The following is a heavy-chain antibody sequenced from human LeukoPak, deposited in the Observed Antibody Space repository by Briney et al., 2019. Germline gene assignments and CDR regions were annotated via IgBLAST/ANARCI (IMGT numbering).Heavy chain of an antibody. CDR1: NFTFNSYV. Sequence: GGSLRLSCAASNFTFNSYVMAWVRQAPGKGLEWVSAISGGGTTTYYADSVKGRFTISRDNSKNTLYLQMNSLRVEDTAVYYCARMYSADDDYWGQGTLVTVSS. D-gene: IGHD6-13*01. J-gene: IGHJ4*02. CDR2: ISGGGTTT. V-gene: IGHV3-23*01. CDR3: ARMYSADDDY.